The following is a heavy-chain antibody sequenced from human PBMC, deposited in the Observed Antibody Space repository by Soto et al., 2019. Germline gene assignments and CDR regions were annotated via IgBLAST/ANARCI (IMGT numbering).Heavy chain of an antibody. D-gene: IGHD2-15*01. CDR1: GFTFSGSA. Sequence: GGSLRLSCAASGFTFSGSAMHWVRQASGKGLEWVGRIRSKANSYATAYAASVKGRFTISRDDSKNTAYLQMNSLKTEDTAVYYCTNLKGYCSGGSCYSNWGQETLVTVSS. J-gene: IGHJ4*02. CDR2: IRSKANSYAT. CDR3: TNLKGYCSGGSCYSN. V-gene: IGHV3-73*01.